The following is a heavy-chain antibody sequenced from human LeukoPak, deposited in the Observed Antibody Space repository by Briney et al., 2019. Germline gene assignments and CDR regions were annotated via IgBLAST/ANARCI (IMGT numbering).Heavy chain of an antibody. D-gene: IGHD1-26*01. CDR3: AKAGSGSYYGMESHFDY. Sequence: GWSLRLSCAASGFTFSSYAMSWVRQAPGKGLEWVSAISCRGGSTYYADSVKGRFTISRDNSKNTLYLQMSSLRAEDTAVYYCAKAGSGSYYGMESHFDYWGQGTLVTVSS. V-gene: IGHV3-23*01. CDR1: GFTFSSYA. J-gene: IGHJ4*02. CDR2: ISCRGGST.